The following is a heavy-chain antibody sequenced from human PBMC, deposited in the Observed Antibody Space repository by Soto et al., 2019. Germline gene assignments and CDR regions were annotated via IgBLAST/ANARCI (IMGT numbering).Heavy chain of an antibody. CDR3: AKVRLGSVGGLYDP. Sequence: EVQLLESGGSLVQPGGSLRLSCAASGFPFSSYAMAWVRQAPGKGLEWVSCIGGSDGSTYYADPVKGRFTISRDNSKNTLHLQMNSLRVEDTAVYYCAKVRLGSVGGLYDPWGQGTLVTVSS. V-gene: IGHV3-23*01. J-gene: IGHJ5*02. D-gene: IGHD3-10*01. CDR2: IGGSDGST. CDR1: GFPFSSYA.